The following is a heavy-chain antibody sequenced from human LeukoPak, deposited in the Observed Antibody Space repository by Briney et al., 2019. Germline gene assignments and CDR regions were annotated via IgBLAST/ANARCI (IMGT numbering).Heavy chain of an antibody. CDR2: INHSGST. D-gene: IGHD2-2*02. CDR1: GGSFSGYY. CDR3: ARGGVVPAAIDY. Sequence: PSETLSLTCAVYGGSFSGYYWSWIRQPPGKGLEWIGEINHSGSTNYNPSLKSRVTISVDTSKNQFSLKLSSVTAADTAVYYCARGGVVPAAIDYWGQGTLVTVSS. V-gene: IGHV4-34*01. J-gene: IGHJ4*02.